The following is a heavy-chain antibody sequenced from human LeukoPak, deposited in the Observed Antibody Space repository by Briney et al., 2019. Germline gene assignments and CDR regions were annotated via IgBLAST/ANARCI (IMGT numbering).Heavy chain of an antibody. Sequence: ASVKVSCKASGYTFITYGISWVRQAPGQGLEWMGWISAYNGNTDYAQNLQGRVTMTTDTSTSTAYMELRSLRSDDTAVYYCARDAVLRYFDWPRTKYYYYGMDVWGQGTTVTVPS. J-gene: IGHJ6*02. V-gene: IGHV1-18*01. CDR2: ISAYNGNT. CDR1: GYTFITYG. D-gene: IGHD3-9*01. CDR3: ARDAVLRYFDWPRTKYYYYGMDV.